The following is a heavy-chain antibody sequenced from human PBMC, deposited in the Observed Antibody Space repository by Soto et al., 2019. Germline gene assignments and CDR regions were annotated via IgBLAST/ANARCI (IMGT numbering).Heavy chain of an antibody. V-gene: IGHV5-51*01. J-gene: IGHJ5*02. CDR2: IYPRDSDT. CDR3: ARNHLVATPPAWFDT. CDR1: GYDFTRDW. D-gene: IGHD5-12*01. Sequence: GDSLKISCEASGYDFTRDWIGWVRQMPGKGLEWMGIIYPRDSDTRYNPSFQGQVTISVDKSISTAYLQWSSLKASDTAMYYCARNHLVATPPAWFDTWGQATLLTLPS.